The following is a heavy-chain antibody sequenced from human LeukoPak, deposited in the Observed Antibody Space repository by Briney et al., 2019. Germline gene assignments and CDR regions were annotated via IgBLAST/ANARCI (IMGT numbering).Heavy chain of an antibody. CDR1: GGSVSGYY. Sequence: PSETLSPTCTVSGGSVSGYYWSWIRQPPGKGLEWIGYIYYSGSTNYNPSLKSRVTISVDTSKNQFSLKLSSVTAADTAVYYCARDTLKWFDPWGQGTLVTVSS. CDR2: IYYSGST. J-gene: IGHJ5*02. CDR3: ARDTLKWFDP. V-gene: IGHV4-59*02.